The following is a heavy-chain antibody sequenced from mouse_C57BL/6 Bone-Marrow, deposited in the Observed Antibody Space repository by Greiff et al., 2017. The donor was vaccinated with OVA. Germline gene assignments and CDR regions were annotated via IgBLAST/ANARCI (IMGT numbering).Heavy chain of an antibody. V-gene: IGHV1-61*01. Sequence: VQLQQSGAELVRPGSSVKLSCKASGYTFTSYWMDWVKQRPGQGLEWIGNIYPSDSETHYNQKFKDKATLTVDKSSSTAYMQLSSLTSEDSAVYYCARLRYGKKGNYWGQGTSVTVSS. CDR1: GYTFTSYW. D-gene: IGHD2-10*02. CDR2: IYPSDSET. J-gene: IGHJ4*01. CDR3: ARLRYGKKGNY.